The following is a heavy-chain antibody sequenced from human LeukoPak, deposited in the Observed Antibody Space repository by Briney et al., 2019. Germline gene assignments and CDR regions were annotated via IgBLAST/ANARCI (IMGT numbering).Heavy chain of an antibody. V-gene: IGHV3-23*01. D-gene: IGHD6-19*01. Sequence: GGSLRLSCTASGFTLSSYEMSWIRQAPGKGLEWVSSIDYSGGDTHYADSVKGRFTISRDNSKNTLYLQMNSLRAEDTAVYYCARVSGWYSYFDYWGQGTLVTVSS. J-gene: IGHJ4*02. CDR1: GFTLSSYE. CDR3: ARVSGWYSYFDY. CDR2: IDYSGGDT.